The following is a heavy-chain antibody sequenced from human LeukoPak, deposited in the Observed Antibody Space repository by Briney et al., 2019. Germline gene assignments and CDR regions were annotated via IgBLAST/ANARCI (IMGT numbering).Heavy chain of an antibody. Sequence: SETLSLTCAVYGGSFSGYYWSWIRQPPGKGLEWIGYIYYSGSTNYNPSLKSRVTISVDTSKNQFSLKLSSVTAADTAVYYCARQATGDYYYYYGMDVWGQGTTVTVSS. D-gene: IGHD2-21*02. V-gene: IGHV4-59*08. CDR2: IYYSGST. CDR1: GGSFSGYY. J-gene: IGHJ6*02. CDR3: ARQATGDYYYYYGMDV.